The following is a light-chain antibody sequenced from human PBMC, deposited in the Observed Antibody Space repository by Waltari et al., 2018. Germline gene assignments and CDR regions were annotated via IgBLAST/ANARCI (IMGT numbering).Light chain of an antibody. V-gene: IGLV7-43*01. CDR2: GST. CDR3: LLFYGGVHV. CDR1: PGAVTIAPF. Sequence: QTVVTQEPSLTVSPGGTVTLSCASNPGAVTIAPFPTWFQQKPGQNPRSLVYGSTNKHSWTPARFPGSLLGGKAALTLSHVQPEDEADYYCLLFYGGVHVFGGGTKLTVL. J-gene: IGLJ3*02.